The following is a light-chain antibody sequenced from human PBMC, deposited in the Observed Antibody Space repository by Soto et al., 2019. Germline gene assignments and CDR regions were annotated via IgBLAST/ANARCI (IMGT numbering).Light chain of an antibody. CDR1: SSNIGSNS. CDR2: KND. Sequence: QSVLTQPPSTSETPGQRVTISCSGSSSNIGSNSVYWYQQLPGTAPKPLIYKNDQRPSGVPDRFTGSKYGTSASLAISGLRSEDEADYYWAAWDDSLSGVVFGGGTKLTVL. J-gene: IGLJ2*01. V-gene: IGLV1-47*01. CDR3: AAWDDSLSGVV.